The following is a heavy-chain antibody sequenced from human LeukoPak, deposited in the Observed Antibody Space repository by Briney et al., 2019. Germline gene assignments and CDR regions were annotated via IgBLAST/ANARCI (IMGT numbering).Heavy chain of an antibody. CDR3: ARALNTMVRGVIILSYNYGMDV. CDR1: GFTFSSYE. D-gene: IGHD3-10*01. V-gene: IGHV3-48*03. CDR2: ISSSGSTI. J-gene: IGHJ6*02. Sequence: PGGSLRLSCAASGFTFSSYEMNWVRQAPGKGLEWVSYISSSGSTIYYADSVNGRFTTSRDNAKNSLYLQMNSLRAEDTVVYYCARALNTMVRGVIILSYNYGMDVWGQGTTVTVSS.